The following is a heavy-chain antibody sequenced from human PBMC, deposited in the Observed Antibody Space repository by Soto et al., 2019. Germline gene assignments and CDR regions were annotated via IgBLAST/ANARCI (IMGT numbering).Heavy chain of an antibody. V-gene: IGHV3-30*18. CDR3: AKGRWYFDY. J-gene: IGHJ4*02. CDR1: GFTFSSYG. Sequence: QVQLVESGGGVVQPGRSLRLSCAAPGFTFSSYGMHWVRQAPGKGLAWVAVISYDGSNKYYADSVKCRFTISRDNSKNTMYLQMNSLRAEDTDVYYCAKGRWYFDYWGQGTLVTVSS. D-gene: IGHD2-15*01. CDR2: ISYDGSNK.